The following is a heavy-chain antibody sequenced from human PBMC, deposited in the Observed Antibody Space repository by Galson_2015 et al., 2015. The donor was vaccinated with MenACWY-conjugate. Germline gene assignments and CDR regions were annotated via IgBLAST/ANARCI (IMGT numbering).Heavy chain of an antibody. CDR2: IYYSGST. V-gene: IGHV4-59*01. CDR1: GGSISSSY. D-gene: IGHD2-15*01. Sequence: SETLSLTCTASGGSISSSYWSWIRQPPGKGLEWIGSIYYSGSTDYNPSLKSRVTISIDMSKNHFSLRLSSVTAADTAVYYCARDGYCSGVSCYGSSMYYWFDPWGQGTLVTVSS. J-gene: IGHJ5*02. CDR3: ARDGYCSGVSCYGSSMYYWFDP.